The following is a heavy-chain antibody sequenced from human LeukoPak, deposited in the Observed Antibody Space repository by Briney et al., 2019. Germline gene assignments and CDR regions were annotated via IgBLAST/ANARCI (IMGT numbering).Heavy chain of an antibody. J-gene: IGHJ4*02. Sequence: PGGSLRLSCAASGFIFSNYEMNWVRQTPGKGLEWVSYSSDHGKSRNYVDSVKGRFTISRDNAKNSLYLQMNSLRVEDTAIYFCARARIAAPLLDYWGQGTLVTVSS. CDR1: GFIFSNYE. CDR3: ARARIAAPLLDY. CDR2: SSDHGKSR. D-gene: IGHD6-13*01. V-gene: IGHV3-48*03.